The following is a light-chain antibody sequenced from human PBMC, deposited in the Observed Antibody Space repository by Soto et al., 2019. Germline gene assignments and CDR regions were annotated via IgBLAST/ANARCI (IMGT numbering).Light chain of an antibody. CDR3: QSYDSSLSAVV. J-gene: IGLJ2*01. CDR1: SSNIGAGYD. CDR2: GNS. V-gene: IGLV1-40*01. Sequence: QSELTQPPSVCGAPGQRVPLSCTGSSSNIGAGYDVHWYQQLPGTAPKLLIYGNSNRPSGVPDRFSGSKSGTSASLAITGLQAEDEADYYCQSYDSSLSAVVFGGGTKLTV.